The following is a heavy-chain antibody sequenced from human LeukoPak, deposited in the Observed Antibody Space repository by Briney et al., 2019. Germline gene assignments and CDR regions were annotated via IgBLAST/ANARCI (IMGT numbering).Heavy chain of an antibody. V-gene: IGHV3-7*03. CDR3: ARYGDSSNKVDY. J-gene: IGHJ4*02. D-gene: IGHD7-27*01. Sequence: PGGSLRLSCAASGFTFSSYWMIGVRQAPGKGREWVANIKQDGSEKYYVDSVKGRFTISRDNAKSTLYLQMNSLRVEDTAVYFCARYGDSSNKVDYWGQGTLVTVSS. CDR2: IKQDGSEK. CDR1: GFTFSSYW.